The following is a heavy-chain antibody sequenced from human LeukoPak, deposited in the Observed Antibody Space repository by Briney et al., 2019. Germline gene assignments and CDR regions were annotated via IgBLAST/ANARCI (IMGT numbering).Heavy chain of an antibody. J-gene: IGHJ4*02. D-gene: IGHD5-12*01. CDR3: ARVPVDIVATKEYYFDY. CDR1: GFTFSSYW. Sequence: GGSLRLSCAASGFTFSSYWMHWVRQAPGKGLVWVSRINTDGSSTSYADSVKGRLTISRDNAKNTLYLQMNSLRAEDTAVYYCARVPVDIVATKEYYFDYWGQGTLVTVSS. CDR2: INTDGSST. V-gene: IGHV3-74*01.